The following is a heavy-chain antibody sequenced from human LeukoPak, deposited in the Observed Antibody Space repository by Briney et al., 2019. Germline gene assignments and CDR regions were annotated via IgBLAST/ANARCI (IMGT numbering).Heavy chain of an antibody. CDR3: ARDRGYYYDSRDYFDY. CDR2: ISSSSSYI. Sequence: GGSLRLSCAASGFTFNSYSMNWVRQAPGKGLEWVSSISSSSSYIYYADSVKGRFTISRDNAKNSLYLQMNSLRAEDTAVYYCARDRGYYYDSRDYFDYWGQGTLVTVSS. J-gene: IGHJ4*02. D-gene: IGHD3-22*01. CDR1: GFTFNSYS. V-gene: IGHV3-21*01.